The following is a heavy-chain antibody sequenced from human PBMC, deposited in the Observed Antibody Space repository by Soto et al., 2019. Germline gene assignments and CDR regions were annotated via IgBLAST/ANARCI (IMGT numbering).Heavy chain of an antibody. Sequence: GGSLRLSCAASGFTFSSYAMNWVRQAPGKGLEWVSAISGSGGSTYYADSVRGRFTISRDSSKNTLYLQMNSLRAEDTAVYYCAKGNSWSPALVLDIWGQGTMVTVSS. J-gene: IGHJ3*02. CDR1: GFTFSSYA. CDR3: AKGNSWSPALVLDI. CDR2: ISGSGGST. D-gene: IGHD1-7*01. V-gene: IGHV3-23*01.